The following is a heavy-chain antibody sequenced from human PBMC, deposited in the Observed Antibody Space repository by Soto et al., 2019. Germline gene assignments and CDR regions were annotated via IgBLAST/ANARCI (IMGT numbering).Heavy chain of an antibody. D-gene: IGHD4-17*01. Sequence: QVQLVQSGAEVKKPGSSVKVSCKASGGTFSSYAISWVRQAPGQGLEWMGGIIPIFGTANYAQKFQGRVTITADESTSTAYMELSSMISEDTGVDYCARVGWHTTVTSSGTDYWGQGTLVIVSS. CDR3: ARVGWHTTVTSSGTDY. CDR2: IIPIFGTA. CDR1: GGTFSSYA. J-gene: IGHJ4*02. V-gene: IGHV1-69*01.